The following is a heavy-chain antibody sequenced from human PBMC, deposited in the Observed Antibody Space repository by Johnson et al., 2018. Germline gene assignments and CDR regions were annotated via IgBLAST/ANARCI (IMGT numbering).Heavy chain of an antibody. D-gene: IGHD3-22*01. CDR1: GFTFDDYA. CDR2: ISWNSGSI. J-gene: IGHJ3*02. Sequence: VQLVQSGGGLVQPGRSLRLSCAASGFTFDDYAMHWVRQAPGKGLEWVSGISWNSGSIGYADSVKGRFTISRDNAKNSLYLQMNSLSAEDTALYYWAKDIFPDYYDRSGSLGAFDIWGQGTMGTVSS. V-gene: IGHV3-9*01. CDR3: AKDIFPDYYDRSGSLGAFDI.